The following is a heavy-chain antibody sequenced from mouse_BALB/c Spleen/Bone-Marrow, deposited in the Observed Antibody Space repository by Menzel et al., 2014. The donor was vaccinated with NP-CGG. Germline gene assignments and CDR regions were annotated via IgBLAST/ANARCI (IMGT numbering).Heavy chain of an antibody. V-gene: IGHV1-4*01. Sequence: VKVVESGAELAKPGASVKMSCKASGYTFTSYRMHWVKQRPGQGLEWIGYINPSTGYTGYNQKFKDKATLTADKSSSTAYMQLSSLTSEDSAVYYCARSYYDGSSFAYWGQGTLVTVSA. D-gene: IGHD1-1*01. CDR2: INPSTGYT. J-gene: IGHJ3*01. CDR1: GYTFTSYR. CDR3: ARSYYDGSSFAY.